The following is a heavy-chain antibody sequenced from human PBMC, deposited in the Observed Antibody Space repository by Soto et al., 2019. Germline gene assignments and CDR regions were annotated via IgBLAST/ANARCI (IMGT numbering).Heavy chain of an antibody. CDR3: ARGGRFPLGYMDV. V-gene: IGHV3-74*01. CDR2: INSDGSST. Sequence: PGGSLRLSCAASGFTFSSYWMHWVRQAPGKGLVWVSRINSDGSSTTYADSVKGRFTISRDNAKNTLYLQMNSLRAEDTAVYYCARGGRFPLGYMDVWGKGTTVTVSS. J-gene: IGHJ6*03. CDR1: GFTFSSYW. D-gene: IGHD3-3*01.